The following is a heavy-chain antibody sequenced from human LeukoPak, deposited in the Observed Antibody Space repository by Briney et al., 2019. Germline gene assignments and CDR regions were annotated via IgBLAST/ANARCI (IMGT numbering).Heavy chain of an antibody. CDR2: IIPIFGTA. D-gene: IGHD6-13*01. Sequence: VASVKVSCKASGGTFSSYAISWARQAPGQGLEWMGRIIPIFGTANHAQKFQGRVTITTDESTSTAYMELSSLRSEDTAVYYCARDLARKSPSWYPPLDWGQGTLVTVSS. CDR1: GGTFSSYA. J-gene: IGHJ4*02. CDR3: ARDLARKSPSWYPPLD. V-gene: IGHV1-69*05.